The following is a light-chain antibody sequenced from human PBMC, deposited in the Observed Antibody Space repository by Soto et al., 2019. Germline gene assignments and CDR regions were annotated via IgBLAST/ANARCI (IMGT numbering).Light chain of an antibody. Sequence: AIHLTQSPSSLSASVGDRVTITCRASQGISSALAWYQHKPGRPPRVLIYDASSLQSGVTSRFSGSESGTDCTLTISRLQPEDSATYYCQQLNSYPFTFGQGTRLEIK. CDR1: QGISSA. CDR2: DAS. J-gene: IGKJ5*01. CDR3: QQLNSYPFT. V-gene: IGKV1-13*02.